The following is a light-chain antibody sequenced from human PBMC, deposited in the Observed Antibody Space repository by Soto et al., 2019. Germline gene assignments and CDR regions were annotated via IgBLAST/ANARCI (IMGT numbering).Light chain of an antibody. CDR1: QSVSSSF. J-gene: IGKJ1*01. CDR3: QQYDSSPRT. Sequence: EIVLTQSPGTLSLSPGERATLSCRASQSVSSSFLAWYQQKPGQAPRLLIYGASSRATGIPDRFSGSGSGTDFALNISRLEPDDFAVYYCQQYDSSPRTFGQGTKVEIK. CDR2: GAS. V-gene: IGKV3-20*01.